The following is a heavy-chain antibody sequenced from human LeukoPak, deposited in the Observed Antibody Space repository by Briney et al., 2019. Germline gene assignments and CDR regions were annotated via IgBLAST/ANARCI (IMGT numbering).Heavy chain of an antibody. J-gene: IGHJ4*02. CDR3: ARGFYDTGKLDY. V-gene: IGHV1-69*01. CDR2: IIPIFGTA. D-gene: IGHD3-3*01. Sequence: AXGQGLXXMGGIIPIFGTANYAQKFQGRVTITADESTSTAYMELSSLRSEDTAVYYCARGFYDTGKLDYWGQGTLVTVSS.